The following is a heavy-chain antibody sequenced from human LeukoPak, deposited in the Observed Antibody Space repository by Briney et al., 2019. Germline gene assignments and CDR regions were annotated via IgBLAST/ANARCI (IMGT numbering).Heavy chain of an antibody. CDR3: ARDPGKQLPFDY. J-gene: IGHJ4*02. CDR2: INPNSGGT. V-gene: IGHV1-2*02. CDR1: GYTFTGYY. D-gene: IGHD6-6*01. Sequence: ASVKVSCKASGYTFTGYYMHWVRQAPGQGLEWMGWINPNSGGTNYAQKFQGRVTMTRDTSISTAYMELGRLRSDDTAVYYCARDPGKQLPFDYWGQGTLVTVSS.